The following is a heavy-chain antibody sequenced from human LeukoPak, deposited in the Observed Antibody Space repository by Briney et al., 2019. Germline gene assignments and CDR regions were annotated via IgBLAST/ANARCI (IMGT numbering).Heavy chain of an antibody. CDR2: INRDETDI. Sequence: GESLRLSCAASGFNFNSYMGWVRQAPEDGLEWVAIINRDETDIYYVDSVKGRFTISRDNAKSSLSLEMNSLRVEDTGVYYCARGDGRGRSDGATWGPGTLVTVSS. CDR3: ARGDGRGRSDGAT. V-gene: IGHV3-7*01. CDR1: GFNFNSY. J-gene: IGHJ1*01. D-gene: IGHD6-19*01.